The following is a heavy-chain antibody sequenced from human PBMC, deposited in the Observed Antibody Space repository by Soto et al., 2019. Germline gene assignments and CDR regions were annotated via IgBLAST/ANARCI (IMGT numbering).Heavy chain of an antibody. CDR1: GGTFSRYA. V-gene: IGHV1-69*12. CDR2: IIPIFGTA. J-gene: IGHJ4*02. D-gene: IGHD3-10*01. Sequence: QVQLVQSGAEVKKPGSSVKVSCKASGGTFSRYAISWVRQAPGQGLEWMGGIIPIFGTANYAQKFQGRVTITADESTSTAYMELSSLRSEDTAVYYCARLNYYGSGSYPNDYWGQGTLVTVSS. CDR3: ARLNYYGSGSYPNDY.